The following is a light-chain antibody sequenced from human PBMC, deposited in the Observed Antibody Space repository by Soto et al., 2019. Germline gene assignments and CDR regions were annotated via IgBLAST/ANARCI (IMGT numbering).Light chain of an antibody. CDR2: GAS. J-gene: IGKJ1*01. Sequence: EIVLTPSPGTLTLSPGQRATRSCRASQSVSSNYFAWYQQKSGQAPRLLIYGASSRATGIPDRFSGSGSGTDFTLTISRLEPEDFAVYYCQQYGGSPRTFGQGTKVDIK. V-gene: IGKV3-20*01. CDR1: QSVSSNY. CDR3: QQYGGSPRT.